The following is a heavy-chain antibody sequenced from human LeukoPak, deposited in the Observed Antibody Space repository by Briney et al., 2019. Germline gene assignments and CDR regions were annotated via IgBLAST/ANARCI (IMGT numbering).Heavy chain of an antibody. CDR1: GFTFSRYG. D-gene: IGHD3-22*01. J-gene: IGHJ4*02. Sequence: GGSLRLSCAASGFTFSRYGMHWVRQAPGKGLECVAVIWYDGSNRQYVASVKGRFTISRDNSKNTLYLQLNSLRTDDTAVYYGARDFGFSPSSGYSFDYWGQGTLVTVSS. CDR3: ARDFGFSPSSGYSFDY. CDR2: IWYDGSNR. V-gene: IGHV3-33*01.